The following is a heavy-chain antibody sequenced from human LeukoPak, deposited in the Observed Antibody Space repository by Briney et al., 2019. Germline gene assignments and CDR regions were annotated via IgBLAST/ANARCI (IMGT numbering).Heavy chain of an antibody. CDR1: GFTFSSYG. J-gene: IGHJ4*02. Sequence: GGSLRLSCAASGFTFSSYGMHWVRQAPGKGLEWVAVIWYDGSNEYYADSVKGRFTISRDNSKNTLYLQMNSLRAEDTAVYYCAKDSRLQLWDYFDYWGQGTLVTVSS. V-gene: IGHV3-33*06. CDR3: AKDSRLQLWDYFDY. CDR2: IWYDGSNE. D-gene: IGHD5-18*01.